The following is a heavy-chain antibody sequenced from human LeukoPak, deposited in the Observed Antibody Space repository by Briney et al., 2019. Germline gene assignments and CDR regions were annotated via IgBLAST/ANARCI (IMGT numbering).Heavy chain of an antibody. CDR3: ARSEYKAVAGTGFDY. D-gene: IGHD6-19*01. J-gene: IGHJ4*02. CDR2: IYYSGST. V-gene: IGHV4-59*01. CDR1: GGSISSYY. Sequence: SEPLSLPCPVSGGSISSYYWSWIRQPPGKGLEWIGYIYYSGSTNYNPSLKSRVTISVDTSKNQFSLKLSSVTAADTAVYYCARSEYKAVAGTGFDYWGQGTLVTVSS.